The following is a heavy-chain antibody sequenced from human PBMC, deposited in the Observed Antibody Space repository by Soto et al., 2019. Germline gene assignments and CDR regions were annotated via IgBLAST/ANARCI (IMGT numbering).Heavy chain of an antibody. CDR2: IYSTGRT. J-gene: IGHJ4*02. CDR3: ATSSDFSVVYYFDY. V-gene: IGHV4-39*01. D-gene: IGHD3-3*01. Sequence: PSETLSLTCSVSGGSISSSNGYWGWIRQPPGKGLEWIGTIYSTGRTYYNPSLKSRVTISVDTSKNQLSLRLSSVTAADTAVYYCATSSDFSVVYYFDYWGQGTLVTVSS. CDR1: GGSISSSNGY.